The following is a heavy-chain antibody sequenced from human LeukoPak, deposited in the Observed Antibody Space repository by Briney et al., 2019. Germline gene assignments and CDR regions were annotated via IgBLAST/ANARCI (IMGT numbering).Heavy chain of an antibody. J-gene: IGHJ6*02. CDR3: AGTYYDILTGYYEDVGSHGMDV. D-gene: IGHD3-9*01. Sequence: SGTLSLTCAVSGGSISSSNWWSWVRQPPGKGLEWIGYIYYSGGTNYNPSLKSRVTISVDTSKNQFSLKLSSVTAADTAVYYCAGTYYDILTGYYEDVGSHGMDVWGQGTTVTVSS. CDR1: GGSISSSNW. CDR2: IYYSGGT. V-gene: IGHV4-4*02.